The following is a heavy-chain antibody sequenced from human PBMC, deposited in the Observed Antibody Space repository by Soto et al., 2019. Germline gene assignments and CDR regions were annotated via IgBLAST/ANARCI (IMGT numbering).Heavy chain of an antibody. J-gene: IGHJ4*02. CDR2: INPSGGST. CDR1: GYTFTSYY. D-gene: IGHD4-17*01. CDR3: AAVLVTTTFLFDY. V-gene: IGHV1-46*01. Sequence: ASVKVSFKASGYTFTSYYMHWVRQAPGQGLEWMGIINPSGGSTSYAQKFQGRVTMTRDTSTSTVYMELSSLRSEDTAVYYCAAVLVTTTFLFDYWGQGTLVTVSS.